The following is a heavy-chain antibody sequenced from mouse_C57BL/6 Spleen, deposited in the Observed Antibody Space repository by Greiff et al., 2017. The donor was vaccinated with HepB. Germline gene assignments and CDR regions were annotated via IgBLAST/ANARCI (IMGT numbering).Heavy chain of an antibody. CDR2: IDPNSGGT. V-gene: IGHV1-72*01. D-gene: IGHD1-2*01. J-gene: IGHJ4*01. Sequence: QVQLQQPGAELVKPGASVKLSCKASGYTFTSYWMHWVKQRPGRGLEWIGRIDPNSGGTKYNEKFKSKATLTVDKPSSTAYMQLSSLTSEDSAVYYCASEFDWVRLQGGYAMDYWGPGTSVTVSS. CDR1: GYTFTSYW. CDR3: ASEFDWVRLQGGYAMDY.